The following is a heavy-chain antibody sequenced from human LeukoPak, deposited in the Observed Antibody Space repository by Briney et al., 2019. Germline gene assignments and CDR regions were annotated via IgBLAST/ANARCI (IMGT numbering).Heavy chain of an antibody. CDR3: AREGEGYYDAFDI. CDR1: GFTFSNYG. J-gene: IGHJ3*02. Sequence: PGGSLRLSCAASGFTFSNYGIHWVRQAPGKGLEGVAVISYDGSNKYYADSVKGRFTISRDNSKNTLYLQMNSLRAEDTAVYYCAREGEGYYDAFDIWGQGTMVTVSS. CDR2: ISYDGSNK. V-gene: IGHV3-30*03. D-gene: IGHD3-16*01.